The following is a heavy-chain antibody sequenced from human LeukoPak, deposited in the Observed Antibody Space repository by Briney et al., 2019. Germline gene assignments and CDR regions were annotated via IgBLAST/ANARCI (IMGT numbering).Heavy chain of an antibody. V-gene: IGHV4-30-2*01. J-gene: IGHJ4*02. CDR2: IYHSGST. Sequence: SQTLSLTCAVSGGSISSGGYSWGWIRQPPGKGLEWIGYIYHSGSTYYNPSLKSRVTISVDRSKNQFSLKLSSVTAADTAVYYCARGGRLPFDYWGQGTLVTVSS. D-gene: IGHD3-16*01. CDR1: GGSISSGGYS. CDR3: ARGGRLPFDY.